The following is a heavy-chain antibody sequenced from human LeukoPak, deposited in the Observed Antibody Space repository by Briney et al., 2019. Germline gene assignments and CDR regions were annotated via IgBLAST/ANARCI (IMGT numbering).Heavy chain of an antibody. V-gene: IGHV3-21*01. CDR2: ISSSGSYK. Sequence: GGSLRLSCAASGFTFSSYSMNWVRQAAGKGLEWVASISSSGSYKYYADSVDGRFTISRDNAKDSLFLQMDSLRVEDTAVYFCARELGNGDTYANVPLGHWGQGTLVTVSS. J-gene: IGHJ4*02. CDR3: ARELGNGDTYANVPLGH. CDR1: GFTFSSYS. D-gene: IGHD5-18*01.